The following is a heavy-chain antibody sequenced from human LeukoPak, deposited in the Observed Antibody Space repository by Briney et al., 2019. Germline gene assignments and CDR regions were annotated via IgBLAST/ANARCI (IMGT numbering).Heavy chain of an antibody. CDR1: GFTFRSYE. CDR3: AKASLSNWFDP. CDR2: IGSSGSTK. Sequence: PGGSLRLSCAASGFTFRSYEMNWVRQAPGKGLEWLSYIGSSGSTKYYADSVKGRFTISRDNAKNSLYLQMSSLRAEDTALYYCAKASLSNWFDPWGQGTLVTVSS. D-gene: IGHD3-16*01. V-gene: IGHV3-48*03. J-gene: IGHJ5*02.